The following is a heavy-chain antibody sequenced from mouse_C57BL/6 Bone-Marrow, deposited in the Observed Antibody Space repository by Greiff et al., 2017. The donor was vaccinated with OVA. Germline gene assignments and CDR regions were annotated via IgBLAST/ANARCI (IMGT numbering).Heavy chain of an antibody. V-gene: IGHV5-6*02. D-gene: IGHD4-1*01. J-gene: IGHJ2*01. CDR3: ARHNWGFDY. Sequence: DVMLVESGGDLVKPGGSLKLSCAASGFTFSSYGMSWVRQTPDKRLEWVATISSGGSYTYYPDSVKGRFTISRDNAKNTLYLQMSSLKSEDTAMYYCARHNWGFDYWGQGTTLTVSS. CDR1: GFTFSSYG. CDR2: ISSGGSYT.